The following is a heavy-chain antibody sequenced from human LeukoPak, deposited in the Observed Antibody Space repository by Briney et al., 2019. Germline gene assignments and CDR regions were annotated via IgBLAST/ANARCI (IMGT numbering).Heavy chain of an antibody. CDR3: ARKAYGLDV. J-gene: IGHJ6*04. CDR1: GFTFSSYW. CDR2: IKQDGSEK. Sequence: GGSLRLSCAPSGFTFSSYWMSWVRQAPGKGLEWVANIKQDGSEKYYVDSMKGRFTISRDNGKNSLYLQMNSLRAEDTAVYYCARKAYGLDVWGKGTTVTVSS. V-gene: IGHV3-7*03.